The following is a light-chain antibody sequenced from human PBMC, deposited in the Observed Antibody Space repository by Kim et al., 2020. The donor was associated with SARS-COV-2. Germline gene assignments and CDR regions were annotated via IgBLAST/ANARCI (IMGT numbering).Light chain of an antibody. J-gene: IGKJ4*01. CDR1: QIVSSD. V-gene: IGKV3-11*01. CDR2: DAS. Sequence: LSPGDRATRPCRASQIVSSDLAWYQQNPGQAPRLLIYDASNRATGIPARFSGSGSGTDFTLTISSLEPEDFAVYYCQQRSNWPLTFGGGTKVDIK. CDR3: QQRSNWPLT.